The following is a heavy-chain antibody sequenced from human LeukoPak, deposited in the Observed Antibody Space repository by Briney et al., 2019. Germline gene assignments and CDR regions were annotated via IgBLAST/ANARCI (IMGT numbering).Heavy chain of an antibody. CDR2: IIPIFGTA. D-gene: IGHD2-2*02. Sequence: SVKVSCKASGGTFNSYAISWVRQAPGQGLEWMGGIIPIFGTANYAQKFQGRVTINGDESTSTAYMELSSLRSEDTAVYYCARETMGYCSSTSCYKGEFDYWGQGTLVTVSS. CDR1: GGTFNSYA. J-gene: IGHJ4*02. V-gene: IGHV1-69*13. CDR3: ARETMGYCSSTSCYKGEFDY.